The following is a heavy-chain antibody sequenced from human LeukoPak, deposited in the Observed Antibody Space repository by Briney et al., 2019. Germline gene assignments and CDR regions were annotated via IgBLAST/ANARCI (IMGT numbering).Heavy chain of an antibody. CDR1: GFTITTYA. J-gene: IGHJ3*02. CDR3: AKGRWGLTINNFDI. CDR2: ISDRGDST. V-gene: IGHV3-23*01. Sequence: PGGSLRLSCAASGFTITTYAMGWVRQAPGKGLEWVSVISDRGDSTHYADSVKGRFTISRDSSNNTLYLQMNSLRGEDTAVYCAKGRWGLTINNFDIWGQGTMVTVSS. D-gene: IGHD3-9*01.